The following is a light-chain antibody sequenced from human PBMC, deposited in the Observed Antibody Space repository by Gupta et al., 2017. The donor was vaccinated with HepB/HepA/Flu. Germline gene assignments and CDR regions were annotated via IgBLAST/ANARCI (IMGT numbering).Light chain of an antibody. V-gene: IGLV1-44*01. Sequence: QSVLRQPPSASGTPGQRVTISCSGTSSHIGTNTVNWYQQFPGSAPRLLIYLNNQRPSGVADRFSGSKSGTSASLAISRLQSEDEAIYFCSWGDSILHVVFGGGTKLTVL. J-gene: IGLJ2*01. CDR3: SWGDSILHVV. CDR2: LNN. CDR1: SSHIGTNT.